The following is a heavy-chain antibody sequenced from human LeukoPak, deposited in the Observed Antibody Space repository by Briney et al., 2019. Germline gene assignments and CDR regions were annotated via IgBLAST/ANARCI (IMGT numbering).Heavy chain of an antibody. Sequence: GGSLRLSCAASGFTFNSYSMNWVRQAPGKVLEWVSSISSSSSYIYYADSVKGRFTISRDNAKNSLYLQMNSLRAEDTAVYYCAKDTGYSSSWPAGIAVAGTLDYWGQGTLVTVSS. CDR1: GFTFNSYS. J-gene: IGHJ4*02. D-gene: IGHD6-19*01. CDR3: AKDTGYSSSWPAGIAVAGTLDY. CDR2: ISSSSSYI. V-gene: IGHV3-21*01.